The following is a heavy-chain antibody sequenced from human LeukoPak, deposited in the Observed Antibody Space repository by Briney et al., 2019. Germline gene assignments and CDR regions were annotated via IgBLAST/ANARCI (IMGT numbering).Heavy chain of an antibody. D-gene: IGHD1-26*01. CDR2: IYPGDSDT. Sequence: GESLKISCKGSGYSFTSYWIAWVRQMPGKGLEWMGIIYPGDSDTRYSPSFQGQVTISADKSISTAYLQWSSLKASDTAMYYCARLGARGVGRSGSYSYFDYWGQGTLVTVSS. CDR3: ARLGARGVGRSGSYSYFDY. V-gene: IGHV5-51*01. CDR1: GYSFTSYW. J-gene: IGHJ4*02.